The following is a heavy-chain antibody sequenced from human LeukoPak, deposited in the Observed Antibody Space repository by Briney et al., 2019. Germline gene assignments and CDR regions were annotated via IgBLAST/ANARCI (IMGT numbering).Heavy chain of an antibody. D-gene: IGHD3-3*01. CDR1: GFTFSNYG. CDR2: IYDDGSRE. Sequence: GGSLRLSCATSGFTFSNYGMHRVRQAPGKGLEWVAVIYDDGSREHFADSVKGRFTISRDNSKNTVVLQMNSLRGEDTAVYYCARGLKSGYVDSWGQGTLVTVSS. CDR3: ARGLKSGYVDS. J-gene: IGHJ4*02. V-gene: IGHV3-33*01.